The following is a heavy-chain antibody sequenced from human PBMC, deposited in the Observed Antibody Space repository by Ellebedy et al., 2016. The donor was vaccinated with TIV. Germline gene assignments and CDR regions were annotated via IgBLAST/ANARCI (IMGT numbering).Heavy chain of an antibody. CDR3: AKGTSSGFNYDRVGFEY. CDR2: ISGSGDST. J-gene: IGHJ4*02. D-gene: IGHD3-22*01. V-gene: IGHV3-23*01. CDR1: GFTFGSFA. Sequence: GESLKISCAASGFTFGSFAMSWVRQAPGKGLEWVSEISGSGDSTLYAESVKGRFTVSRDNSKNTLYLQVNRLRTEDTAVYYCAKGTSSGFNYDRVGFEYWGQGILVTVSS.